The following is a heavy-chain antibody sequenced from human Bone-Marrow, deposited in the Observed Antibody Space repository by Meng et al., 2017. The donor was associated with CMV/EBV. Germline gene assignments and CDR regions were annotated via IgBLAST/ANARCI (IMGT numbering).Heavy chain of an antibody. CDR1: GFTFSSYS. D-gene: IGHD2-2*02. V-gene: IGHV3-21*01. CDR2: ISSSSSYI. CDR3: AREFLGYCSSTSCYNASDI. J-gene: IGHJ3*02. Sequence: GGSLRLSCAASGFTFSSYSMNWVRQAPGKGLEWVSSISSSSSYIYYADSVKGRFTISRDNAKNSLYLQMNSLRAEDTAVYYCAREFLGYCSSTSCYNASDIWGQGTMVTVSS.